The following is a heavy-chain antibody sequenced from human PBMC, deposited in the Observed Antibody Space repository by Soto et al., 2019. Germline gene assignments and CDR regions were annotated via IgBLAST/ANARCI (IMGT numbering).Heavy chain of an antibody. CDR2: IIPIFGTA. CDR1: GGTFSSYA. CDR3: AIEAYYSGSGSPHFGFDY. V-gene: IGHV1-69*01. Sequence: QVQLVQSGAEVKKPGSSVKVSCKASGGTFSSYAIIWVRQAPGQGLEWMGGIIPIFGTANYAQKFQGRVTITADESTSTDYMALSSLRSEDTAVYYCAIEAYYSGSGSPHFGFDYWGQGTLVTVSS. D-gene: IGHD3-10*01. J-gene: IGHJ4*02.